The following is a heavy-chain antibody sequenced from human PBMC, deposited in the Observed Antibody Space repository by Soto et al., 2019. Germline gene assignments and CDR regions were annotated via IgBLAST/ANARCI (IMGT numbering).Heavy chain of an antibody. CDR1: GGTFSSYT. Sequence: GASVKVSCKASGGTFSSYTISWVRQAPGQGLEWMGRIIPILGIANYAQKFQGRVTITADKSTSTAYMELSSLGSEDTAVYYCARDPPEPQTSATYYYYGMDVWGQGTTVTVSS. D-gene: IGHD3-10*01. J-gene: IGHJ6*02. CDR2: IIPILGIA. V-gene: IGHV1-69*04. CDR3: ARDPPEPQTSATYYYYGMDV.